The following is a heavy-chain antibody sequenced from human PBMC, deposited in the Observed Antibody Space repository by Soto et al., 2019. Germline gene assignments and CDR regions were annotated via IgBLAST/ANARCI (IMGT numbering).Heavy chain of an antibody. Sequence: SGPTRVNTTETLTLTCTFSGFSLTRPGMCVSWIRQPPGKALEWLALIERDDDDKYYSTSLKTRLTISKDTRKNKVVLTMAKMDPEDSCTYYCARSIREPRWCSGMVVWWQGT. CDR2: IERDDDDK. CDR1: GFSLTRPGMC. J-gene: IGHJ6*01. CDR3: ARSIREPRWCSGMVV. V-gene: IGHV2-70*13. D-gene: IGHD2-21*01.